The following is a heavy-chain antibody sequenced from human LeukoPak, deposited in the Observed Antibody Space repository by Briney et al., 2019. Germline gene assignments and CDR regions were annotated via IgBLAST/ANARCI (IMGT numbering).Heavy chain of an antibody. CDR1: GGSISNYY. D-gene: IGHD6-13*01. Sequence: SETLSLTCTVSGGSISNYYWSWIRQPPGKGLEWIGYIYYSGTTNYNPSLKSRVTISVDTSKNQSSLKLNSVTAADTAVYYCARGVYIAAAQYGYWGQGTLVTVSS. CDR3: ARGVYIAAAQYGY. J-gene: IGHJ4*02. V-gene: IGHV4-59*01. CDR2: IYYSGTT.